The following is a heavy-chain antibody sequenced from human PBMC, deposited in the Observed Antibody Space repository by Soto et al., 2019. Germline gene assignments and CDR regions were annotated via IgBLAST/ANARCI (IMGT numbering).Heavy chain of an antibody. Sequence: PSETLSLTCTVSGGSISSGDYYWSWIRQPPGKGLEWIGYIYYSGSTYYNPSLKSRVTISVDTSKNQFSLKLSSVTAADTAVYYCARDQRALTIYSNYVREGLNWFDPWGQGTLVTVSS. D-gene: IGHD4-4*01. CDR2: IYYSGST. J-gene: IGHJ5*02. V-gene: IGHV4-30-4*01. CDR1: GGSISSGDYY. CDR3: ARDQRALTIYSNYVREGLNWFDP.